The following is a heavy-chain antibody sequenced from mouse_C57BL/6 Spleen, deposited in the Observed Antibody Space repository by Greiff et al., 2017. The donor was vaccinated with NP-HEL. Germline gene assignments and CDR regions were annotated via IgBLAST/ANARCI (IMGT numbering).Heavy chain of an antibody. CDR1: GYAFSSSW. Sequence: QVQLQQSGPELVKPGASVKISCKASGYAFSSSWMNWVKQRPGKGLEWIGRIYPGDGDTNYNGKFKGKATLTADKSSSTAYMQLSSLTSEASAVYFCARESYEGFAYWGQGTLVTVSA. J-gene: IGHJ3*01. CDR3: ARESYEGFAY. D-gene: IGHD2-3*01. CDR2: IYPGDGDT. V-gene: IGHV1-82*01.